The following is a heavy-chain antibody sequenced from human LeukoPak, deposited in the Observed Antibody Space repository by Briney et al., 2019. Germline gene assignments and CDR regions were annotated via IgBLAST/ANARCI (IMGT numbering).Heavy chain of an antibody. CDR3: ARSGRGTYYYFDY. J-gene: IGHJ4*02. V-gene: IGHV1-18*01. Sequence: ASVKVSCKASGYTFTSYGISWVRQAPGQGLEWMGWISAYNGNTNYAQKFLGRVSMTADTATSTAYMELRSLTSDDTAMYYCARSGRGTYYYFDYWGQGTLVTVSS. CDR1: GYTFTSYG. CDR2: ISAYNGNT. D-gene: IGHD5-12*01.